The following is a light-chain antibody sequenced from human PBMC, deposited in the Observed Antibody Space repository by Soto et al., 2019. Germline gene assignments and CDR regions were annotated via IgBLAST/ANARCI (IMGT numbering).Light chain of an antibody. Sequence: DLQMTQSPSTLSASVGDRVIITCRASQSISSWLAWYQQKPGKAPNLLIYKASALKSGVPSRFSGSGSGTEFTLTISRLQPDDFATYYSQQYDNDSWTFGQGNKVEIK. CDR3: QQYDNDSWT. CDR1: QSISSW. CDR2: KAS. J-gene: IGKJ1*01. V-gene: IGKV1-5*03.